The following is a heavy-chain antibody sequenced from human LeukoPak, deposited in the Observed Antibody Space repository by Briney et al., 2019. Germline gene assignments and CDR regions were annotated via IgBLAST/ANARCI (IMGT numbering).Heavy chain of an antibody. J-gene: IGHJ3*02. CDR1: GGSFTFTSHA. D-gene: IGHD3-22*01. CDR2: LIPIYGSA. V-gene: IGHV1-69*13. Sequence: SVKVSCKASGGSFTFTSHAISWVRQAPRQGLEWVGGLIPIYGSANYAQKFQGRVTITSDESTRTVYMELSSLRPEDSAVYYCAGFFYDNSGDAFDIWGQGTMVTVSS. CDR3: AGFFYDNSGDAFDI.